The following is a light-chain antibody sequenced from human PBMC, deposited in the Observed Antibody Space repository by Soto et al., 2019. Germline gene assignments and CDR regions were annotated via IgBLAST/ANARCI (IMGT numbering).Light chain of an antibody. CDR1: RSITTW. CDR2: KAS. CDR3: QQYNTYSWA. V-gene: IGKV1-5*03. J-gene: IGKJ1*01. Sequence: QITQSQSSMSASEGDSVTITWQASRSITTWLAWYQQKPGRAPKLLVYKASTLATGVPSRFSGSGSGTEFTLTISSLQADDFATYYCQQYNTYSWAFGQGTKVDIK.